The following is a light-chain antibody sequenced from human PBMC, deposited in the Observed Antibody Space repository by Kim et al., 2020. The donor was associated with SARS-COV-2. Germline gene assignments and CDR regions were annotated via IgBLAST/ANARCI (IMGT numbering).Light chain of an antibody. J-gene: IGLJ3*02. CDR2: QHT. Sequence: SYELTQPPSVSVSPGQTASITCSGDKLGDKYACWYQQKPGQSPVLVIYQHTKRPSGIPERFSASNSENTATLTISGTQAMDEADYYCQAWDTSTVVFGGGTQLTVL. CDR1: KLGDKY. V-gene: IGLV3-1*01. CDR3: QAWDTSTVV.